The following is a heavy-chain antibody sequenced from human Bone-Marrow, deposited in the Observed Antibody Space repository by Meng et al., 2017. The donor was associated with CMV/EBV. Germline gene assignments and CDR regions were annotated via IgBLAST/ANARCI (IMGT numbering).Heavy chain of an antibody. CDR1: GGSISSYY. D-gene: IGHD1-26*01. CDR3: ARWGGAAFDI. Sequence: SETLSLTCTVSGGSISSYYWSWIRQPPGKGLEWIGDIYYSGSTNYNPSLKSRVTISVDTSKNQFSLKLSSVTAADTAVYYCARWGGAAFDIWGQGTMVTVSS. V-gene: IGHV4-59*01. J-gene: IGHJ3*02. CDR2: IYYSGST.